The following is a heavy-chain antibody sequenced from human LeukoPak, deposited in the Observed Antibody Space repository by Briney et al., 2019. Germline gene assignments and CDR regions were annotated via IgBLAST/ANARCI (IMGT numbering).Heavy chain of an antibody. V-gene: IGHV4-39*01. CDR1: GVSISSSNSY. J-gene: IGHJ5*02. Sequence: SETLSLTCTVSGVSISSSNSYWGWIRQPPGKGLEWIGSIYYSGNTYYNASLKSQVSISIDTSKNQFSLQLNSVTPDDTAVYYCASALRTSGWYGYNWFDPWGQGTLVIVSS. D-gene: IGHD6-19*01. CDR3: ASALRTSGWYGYNWFDP. CDR2: IYYSGNT.